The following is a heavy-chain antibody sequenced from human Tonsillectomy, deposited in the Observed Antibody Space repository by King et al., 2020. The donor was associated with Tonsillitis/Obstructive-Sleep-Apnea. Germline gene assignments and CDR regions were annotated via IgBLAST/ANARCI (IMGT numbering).Heavy chain of an antibody. CDR2: IYPGDSDT. V-gene: IGHV5-51*01. CDR3: ARHGPIGTPYYSYMDV. J-gene: IGHJ6*03. Sequence: VQLVESGAEVKKPGESLKISCKGSGYSFTSYWIGWVRQMPGKGLEWMGIIYPGDSDTRYSPSFQGQVTISADKSISTAYLQWTSLKASDTAMYYCARHGPIGTPYYSYMDVWGKGTTVTVSS. CDR1: GYSFTSYW. D-gene: IGHD1-1*01.